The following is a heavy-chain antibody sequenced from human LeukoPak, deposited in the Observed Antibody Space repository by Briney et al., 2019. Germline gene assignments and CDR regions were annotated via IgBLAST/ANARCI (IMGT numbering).Heavy chain of an antibody. J-gene: IGHJ6*02. D-gene: IGHD2-8*01. CDR2: INNDGSIT. V-gene: IGHV3-74*01. Sequence: GGSLRLSCAASEFTISRYWMHWVRQAPGKGLAWVSNINNDGSITTYADSVKGRFTISRDNSKNTLYLQMNSLRAEDTAVYYCAKAIKWDYYYYGMDDWGQGTTVTVSS. CDR1: EFTISRYW. CDR3: AKAIKWDYYYYGMDD.